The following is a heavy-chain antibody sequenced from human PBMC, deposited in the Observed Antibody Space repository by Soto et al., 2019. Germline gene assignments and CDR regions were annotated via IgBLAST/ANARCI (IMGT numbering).Heavy chain of an antibody. D-gene: IGHD2-2*02. V-gene: IGHV3-7*03. CDR3: ARVAFVVVPAAIPYYFDY. Sequence: DVQLLESGGGLVQPGGSLRLSCGASGFTFSSYAMSWLRQAPGKGLEWVANIKQDGSEKYYVDSVKGRFTISRDNAKNSLYLQMNSLRAEDTAVYYCARVAFVVVPAAIPYYFDYWGQGTLVTVSS. CDR2: IKQDGSEK. CDR1: GFTFSSYA. J-gene: IGHJ4*02.